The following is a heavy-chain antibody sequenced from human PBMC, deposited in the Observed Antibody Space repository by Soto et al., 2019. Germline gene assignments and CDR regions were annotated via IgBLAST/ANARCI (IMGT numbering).Heavy chain of an antibody. Sequence: QVQLVQSGAEVKKPGASVKVSCKASGYTFTDYYMHWVRQAPGQGLEWMGWINPTSGGTNYAQRFQGRVTMTRDTSISTAYMELSRLRSYDTAVYYCAREGSSSSKYFQHWGQGTLVTVSS. CDR1: GYTFTDYY. V-gene: IGHV1-2*02. CDR3: AREGSSSSKYFQH. CDR2: INPTSGGT. J-gene: IGHJ1*01. D-gene: IGHD6-6*01.